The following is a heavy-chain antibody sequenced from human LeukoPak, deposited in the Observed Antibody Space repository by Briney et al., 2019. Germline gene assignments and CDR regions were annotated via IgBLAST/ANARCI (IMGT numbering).Heavy chain of an antibody. D-gene: IGHD1-20*01. CDR1: GGTFSSYA. CDR3: ARGITGRCFDY. J-gene: IGHJ4*02. Sequence: GASVKVSRKASGGTFSSYAISWVRQAPGQGLEWMGGIIPIFGTANYAQKFQGRVTITADESTSTAYMELSSLRSEDTAVYYCARGITGRCFDYWGQGTLVTVSS. CDR2: IIPIFGTA. V-gene: IGHV1-69*13.